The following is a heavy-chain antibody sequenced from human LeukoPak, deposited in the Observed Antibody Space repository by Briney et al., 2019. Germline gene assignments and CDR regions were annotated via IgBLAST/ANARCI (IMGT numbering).Heavy chain of an antibody. J-gene: IGHJ4*02. CDR2: INHSGST. V-gene: IGHV4-34*01. D-gene: IGHD2-15*01. CDR1: GGSFSDYY. CDR3: ARDGLGSRPLDY. Sequence: SETLSLTCAVYGGSFSDYYWSWIRQPPGKGLEWIGEINHSGSTNYNPSLKSRVTISVDTPKNQFSLKLSSVTAADTAVYYCARDGLGSRPLDYWGQGTLVTVSS.